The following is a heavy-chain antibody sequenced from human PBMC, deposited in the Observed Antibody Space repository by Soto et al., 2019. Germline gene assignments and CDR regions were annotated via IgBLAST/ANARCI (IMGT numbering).Heavy chain of an antibody. CDR1: GGTFSSYA. CDR3: ARVGLYSSGWSPLLYFDY. Sequence: ASVKVSCKASGGTFSSYAISWVRQAPGQGLEWMGGIIPIFGTANYAQKFQGRVTITADESTSTAYMELSSLRSEDTAVYYCARVGLYSSGWSPLLYFDYWGQGTLVTVSS. D-gene: IGHD6-19*01. CDR2: IIPIFGTA. V-gene: IGHV1-69*13. J-gene: IGHJ4*02.